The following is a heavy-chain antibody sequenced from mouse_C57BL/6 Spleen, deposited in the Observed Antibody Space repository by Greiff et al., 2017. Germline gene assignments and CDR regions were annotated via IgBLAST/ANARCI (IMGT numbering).Heavy chain of an antibody. Sequence: EVKLVESEGGLVQPGSSMKLSCTASGFTFSDYYMAWVRQVPEKGLEWVANINYDGSSTYYLDSLKSRFIISRDNAKNILYLQMSRLKSEDTATYYCARGDDYAGWFAYWGQGTLVTVSA. V-gene: IGHV5-16*01. CDR1: GFTFSDYY. CDR2: INYDGSST. J-gene: IGHJ3*01. CDR3: ARGDDYAGWFAY. D-gene: IGHD2-4*01.